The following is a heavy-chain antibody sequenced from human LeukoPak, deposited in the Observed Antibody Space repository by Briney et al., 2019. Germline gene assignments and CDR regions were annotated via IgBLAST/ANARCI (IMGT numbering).Heavy chain of an antibody. CDR3: ARAGGWAREDYKADAFDI. CDR1: GYTFTNFG. J-gene: IGHJ3*02. CDR2: FSAYNGNT. Sequence: GASVKVSCKASGYTFTNFGISWVRQAPGQGLEWMGWFSAYNGNTNYAQKVQDRVTMTTDTPTSTAYMELRSLRSDDTAVYYCARAGGWAREDYKADAFDIWGQGTMVTVSS. D-gene: IGHD6-19*01. V-gene: IGHV1-18*01.